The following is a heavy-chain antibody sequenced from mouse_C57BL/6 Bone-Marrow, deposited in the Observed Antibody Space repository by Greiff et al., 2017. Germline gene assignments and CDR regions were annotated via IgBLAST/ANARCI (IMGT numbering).Heavy chain of an antibody. J-gene: IGHJ3*01. V-gene: IGHV1-64*01. CDR1: GYTFPSYW. D-gene: IGHD2-4*01. CDR2: IHPNSGST. CDR3: ARSRCYDYEGCAY. Sequence: VQLQQPGAELVKPGASVKLSCKASGYTFPSYWMHWVKQRPGQGLEWIGMIHPNSGSTNYNEKFKSKATLTVDKSSSTAYMQLSRRTSEDSAVYYFARSRCYDYEGCAYWGQGTLVTVSA.